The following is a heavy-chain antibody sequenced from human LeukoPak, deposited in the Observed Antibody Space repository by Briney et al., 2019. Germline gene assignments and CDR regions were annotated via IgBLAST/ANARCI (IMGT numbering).Heavy chain of an antibody. D-gene: IGHD2-15*01. CDR2: IIPILGIA. J-gene: IGHJ4*02. V-gene: IGHV1-69*04. CDR1: GGTFSSYT. Sequence: SVKVSCKASGGTFSSYTISWVRQAPGQGLEWMGRIIPILGIANYAQKFQGRVTITADKSTSTAYMELSSPRSEDTAVCYCAREVVADPFDYWGQGTLVTVSS. CDR3: AREVVADPFDY.